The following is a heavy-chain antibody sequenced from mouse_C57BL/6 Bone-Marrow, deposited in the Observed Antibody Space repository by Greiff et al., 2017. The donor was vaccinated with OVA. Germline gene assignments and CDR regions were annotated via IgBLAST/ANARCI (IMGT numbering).Heavy chain of an antibody. CDR2: IWSGGST. V-gene: IGHV2-4*01. D-gene: IGHD1-1*01. CDR3: AKTGFITTVVATLDWYFDV. CDR1: GFSLTSYG. J-gene: IGHJ1*03. Sequence: VKLVESGPGLVQPSQSLSITCTVSGFSLTSYGVHWVRQPPGKGLEWLGVIWSGGSTDYNAAFISRLSISKDNSKSQVFFKMNSLQAYDTAIYYCAKTGFITTVVATLDWYFDVWGTGTTVTVSS.